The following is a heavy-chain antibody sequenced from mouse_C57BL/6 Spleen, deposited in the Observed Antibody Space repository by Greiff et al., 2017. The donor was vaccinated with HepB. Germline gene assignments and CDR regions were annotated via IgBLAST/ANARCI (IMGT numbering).Heavy chain of an antibody. CDR2: IYPGNSDT. D-gene: IGHD1-1*01. J-gene: IGHJ1*03. CDR3: TRNYYGSSYDV. Sequence: VQLQQSGTVLARPGASVKMSCKTSGYTFTSYWMHWVKQRPGQGLEWIGAIYPGNSDTSYNQKFKGKAKLTAVTSASTAYMELSSRTNEDSAVYYCTRNYYGSSYDVWGTGTTVTVSS. CDR1: GYTFTSYW. V-gene: IGHV1-5*01.